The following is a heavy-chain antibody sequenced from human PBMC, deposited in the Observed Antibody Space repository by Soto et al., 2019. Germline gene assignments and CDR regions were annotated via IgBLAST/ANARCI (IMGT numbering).Heavy chain of an antibody. D-gene: IGHD3-22*01. CDR3: ARKDKSGYFNWFDT. J-gene: IGHJ5*02. V-gene: IGHV5-51*01. CDR2: IFPSDSDT. CDR1: GYKFTSSW. Sequence: CRTSGYKFTSSWIAWVRQKPGKGLEWMGIIFPSDSDTRYSPSFQGQVTISADRSTSTVFLQWASLKASDTAVYFCARKDKSGYFNWFDTWGQGTLVTVSS.